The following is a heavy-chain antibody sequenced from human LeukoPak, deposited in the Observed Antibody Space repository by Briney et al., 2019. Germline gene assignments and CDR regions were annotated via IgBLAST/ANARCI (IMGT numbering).Heavy chain of an antibody. V-gene: IGHV3-7*01. Sequence: GGSLRLSCAASGFRLSDHWMSWVRQAPGKGLEWVANIREDESEKKYMDSVKGRFTISRDNAKNSVFLQMNSLRGEDTAVYYCVRDGRGGHNDYWGQGTLVTVSS. CDR2: IREDESEK. J-gene: IGHJ4*02. CDR3: VRDGRGGHNDY. CDR1: GFRLSDHW. D-gene: IGHD1-1*01.